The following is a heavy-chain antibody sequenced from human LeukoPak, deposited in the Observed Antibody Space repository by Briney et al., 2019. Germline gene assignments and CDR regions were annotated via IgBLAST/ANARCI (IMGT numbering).Heavy chain of an antibody. J-gene: IGHJ4*02. CDR2: IYYSGNT. D-gene: IGHD5-12*01. V-gene: IGHV4-39*07. CDR1: GGSISSSSYF. CDR3: ARIDGSYGGYPD. Sequence: KPAETLSLTCTVSGGSISSSSYFWGWIRQPPGKGLEWIGSIYYSGNTYYNPSPKSRVTISVDTSKNQFSLKLSSVTAADTAVYYCARIDGSYGGYPDWGQGTLVTVSS.